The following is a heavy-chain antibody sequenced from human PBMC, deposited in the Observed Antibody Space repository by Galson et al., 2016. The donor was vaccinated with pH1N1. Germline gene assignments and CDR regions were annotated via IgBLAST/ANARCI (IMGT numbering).Heavy chain of an antibody. CDR2: ISYDGSNK. CDR1: GLTFSSYG. D-gene: IGHD4-17*01. Sequence: SLRLSCAASGLTFSSYGMHWVRQAPGKGLEWVAVISYDGSNKYYADSVKGRFTISRDNSKNTLYLQMNSLRAEDTAVYYCAKGDYGDYVGYSDLWGRGTLVTVSS. J-gene: IGHJ2*01. V-gene: IGHV3-30*18. CDR3: AKGDYGDYVGYSDL.